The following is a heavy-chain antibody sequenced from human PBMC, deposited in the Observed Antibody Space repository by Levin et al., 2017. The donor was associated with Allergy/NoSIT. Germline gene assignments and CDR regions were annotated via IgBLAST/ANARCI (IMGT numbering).Heavy chain of an antibody. J-gene: IGHJ4*02. CDR1: GFTFSTYA. CDR3: AKGVNTGWYYFDY. V-gene: IGHV3-23*01. CDR2: ISGSGSNT. Sequence: GGSLRLSCEASGFTFSTYAMSWVRQAPGRGLEWVSIISGSGSNTYYAGSVKGRFTISRDNSVSTLYLQMNSLRVEDTAVYYCAKGVNTGWYYFDYWGQGALVTVSS. D-gene: IGHD6-19*01.